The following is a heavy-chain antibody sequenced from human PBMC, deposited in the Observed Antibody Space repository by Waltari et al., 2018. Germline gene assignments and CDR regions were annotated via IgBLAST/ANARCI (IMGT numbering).Heavy chain of an antibody. D-gene: IGHD5-18*01. V-gene: IGHV4-31*03. CDR1: GGSISRSNYY. CDR3: AVPLTRYGSFDH. CDR2: IYSSGTT. Sequence: QVQLQESGPGLVKPSQTLSLTCTVSGGSISRSNYYWSWIRQHPGKGLEWIGFIYSSGTTYYSPSLRSRVIISVDTSKNQFSLKLNSVTAADTAVYYCAVPLTRYGSFDHWGQGTLVTVSS. J-gene: IGHJ4*02.